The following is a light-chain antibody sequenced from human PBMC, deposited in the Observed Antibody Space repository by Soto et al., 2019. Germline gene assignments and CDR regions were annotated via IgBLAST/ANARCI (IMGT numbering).Light chain of an antibody. J-gene: IGKJ4*01. CDR3: QQGKKIPLT. CDR2: GAS. CDR1: QSVSSN. V-gene: IGKV3-15*01. Sequence: TKSPVALSLSPGEGATLSCRASQSVSSNLAWYQQKPGQAPRLLIYGASTRATGIPARFSGSGSGTEFTLTISSLQAEDFAAYYCQQGKKIPLTYGDGTKVDIK.